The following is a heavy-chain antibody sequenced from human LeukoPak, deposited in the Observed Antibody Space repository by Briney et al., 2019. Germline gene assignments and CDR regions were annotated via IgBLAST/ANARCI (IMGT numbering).Heavy chain of an antibody. CDR2: VHYSWSN. V-gene: IGHV4-59*08. D-gene: IGHD3-3*01. J-gene: IGHJ4*02. Sequence: SETLSLTCTVSGVPIFSSYWNWVRQPPGKGLEWIGYVHYSWSNNYNPSLKSRVTISVDPSKSQFSLKLSSATASDTAVYSCASGRSIRFFDFWGQGTLLTVSS. CDR1: GVPIFSSY. CDR3: ASGRSIRFFDF.